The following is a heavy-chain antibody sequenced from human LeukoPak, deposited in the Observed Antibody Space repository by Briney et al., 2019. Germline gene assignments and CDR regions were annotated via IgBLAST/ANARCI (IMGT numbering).Heavy chain of an antibody. J-gene: IGHJ3*02. CDR3: ARGGRIRIFGEVIRTVKDDAFDI. CDR2: FDPEDGET. Sequence: ASVKVSCKVSGYTLTELSMHWVRQAPGKGLEWMGGFDPEDGETIYAQKFQGRVTMTEDTSTDTAYMELSSLRSEDMAVYYCARGGRIRIFGEVIRTVKDDAFDIWGQGTMVTVSS. V-gene: IGHV1-24*01. CDR1: GYTLTELS. D-gene: IGHD3-3*01.